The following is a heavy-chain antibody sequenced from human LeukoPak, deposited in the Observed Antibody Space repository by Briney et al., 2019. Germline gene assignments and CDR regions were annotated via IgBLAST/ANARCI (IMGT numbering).Heavy chain of an antibody. D-gene: IGHD2-2*01. V-gene: IGHV7-4-1*02. CDR1: GYTFTSYA. Sequence: ASVKVPCKASGYTFTSYAMNWLRQAPGQGLEWMGWINTNTENPTYAQGFTGRLVFSLDTSISTAYLQISRLEAEDTAVYYCARTRYCDSTSCLGGRGAFDMWGQGTMVTVSS. CDR3: ARTRYCDSTSCLGGRGAFDM. CDR2: INTNTENP. J-gene: IGHJ3*02.